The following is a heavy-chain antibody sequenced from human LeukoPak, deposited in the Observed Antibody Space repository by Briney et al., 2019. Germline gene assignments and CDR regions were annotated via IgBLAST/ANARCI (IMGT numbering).Heavy chain of an antibody. D-gene: IGHD1-26*01. J-gene: IGHJ3*02. V-gene: IGHV3-48*01. CDR1: GFTFSSYS. Sequence: GGSLRLSCAASGFTFSSYSMNWVRQAPGKGLEWVSSISSSSSTIYYADSVKGRFTISRDNAKNSLYLQMNSLRAEDTAVYYCARDPPFPVGAKTSYAFDIWGQGTMVTVSS. CDR3: ARDPPFPVGAKTSYAFDI. CDR2: ISSSSSTI.